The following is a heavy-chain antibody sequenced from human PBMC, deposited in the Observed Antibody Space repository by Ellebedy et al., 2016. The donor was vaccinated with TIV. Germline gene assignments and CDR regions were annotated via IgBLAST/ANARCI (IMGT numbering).Heavy chain of an antibody. J-gene: IGHJ3*02. CDR1: AGTFSSYA. CDR2: IIPIFGTA. V-gene: IGHV1-69*06. D-gene: IGHD2-2*02. Sequence: SVKVSXXASAGTFSSYAISWVRQAPGQGLEWMGGIIPIFGTANYAQKFQGRVTITADKSTSTAYMELSSLRSEDTAVYYCARDRVVVVPAAIGPGAFDIWGQGTMVTVSS. CDR3: ARDRVVVVPAAIGPGAFDI.